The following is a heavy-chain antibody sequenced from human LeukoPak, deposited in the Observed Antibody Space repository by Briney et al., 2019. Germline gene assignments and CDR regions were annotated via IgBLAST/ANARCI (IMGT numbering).Heavy chain of an antibody. CDR1: GGTLSSYA. J-gene: IGHJ3*02. D-gene: IGHD6-13*01. CDR2: IIPIFGTA. V-gene: IGHV1-69*06. CDR3: ARVGRIAAADHAFDI. Sequence: ASVKVSCKASGGTLSSYAISWVRQAPGQGLEWMGGIIPIFGTANYAQKFQGRVTITADKSTSTAYMELSSLRSEDTAVYYCARVGRIAAADHAFDIWGQGTMVTVSS.